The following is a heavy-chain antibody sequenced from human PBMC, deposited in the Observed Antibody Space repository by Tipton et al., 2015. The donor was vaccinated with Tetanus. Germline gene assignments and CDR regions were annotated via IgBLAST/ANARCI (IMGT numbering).Heavy chain of an antibody. J-gene: IGHJ4*02. CDR2: IYSGDSDT. V-gene: IGHV5-51*01. CDR3: ARQADMSDHYFDY. D-gene: IGHD2-15*01. Sequence: QLVQSGAELKKPGESLKISCQGSGYRFTSYWIAWVRQEPGRGLERMGIIYSGDSDTRYSPPFHCQVTISADKSINTVYLQWSSLNASDNALYYCARQADMSDHYFDYWGQGTLVTVSS. CDR1: GYRFTSYW.